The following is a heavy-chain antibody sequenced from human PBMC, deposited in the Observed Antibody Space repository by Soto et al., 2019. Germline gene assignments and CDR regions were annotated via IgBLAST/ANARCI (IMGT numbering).Heavy chain of an antibody. CDR3: VGGQYYFDY. Sequence: QVQLVESGGGVVQPGRSLRLSCAAAGFAFTSYGMNWVREGPNKGLEWVAIISYDGSDKYYADSVKGRFTISRDNSKNTLYLQMNSLRPEDTALYYCVGGQYYFDYRGQGTLVIVSS. V-gene: IGHV3-30*03. CDR2: ISYDGSDK. D-gene: IGHD3-10*01. J-gene: IGHJ4*02. CDR1: GFAFTSYG.